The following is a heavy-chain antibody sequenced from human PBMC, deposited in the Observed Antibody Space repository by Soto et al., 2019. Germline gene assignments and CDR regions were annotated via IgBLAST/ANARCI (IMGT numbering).Heavy chain of an antibody. J-gene: IGHJ2*01. V-gene: IGHV1-69*08. Sequence: QVQLVQSGAEVRKPGSSVKVSCKASGGTFSSYTISWVRQAPGQGLEWMGRIIPILGIANYAQKFQGRVTITADKSTSTAYMELSSLRSEDTAVYYCARESGARPGYFDLWGRGTLVTVSS. CDR3: ARESGARPGYFDL. CDR1: GGTFSSYT. CDR2: IIPILGIA. D-gene: IGHD2-8*02.